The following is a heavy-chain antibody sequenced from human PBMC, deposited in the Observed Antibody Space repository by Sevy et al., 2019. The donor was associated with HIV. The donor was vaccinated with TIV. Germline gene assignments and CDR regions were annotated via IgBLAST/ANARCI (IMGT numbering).Heavy chain of an antibody. CDR3: ARDPFLEWLSTPGEFDY. V-gene: IGHV1-2*06. D-gene: IGHD3-3*01. Sequence: ASVKVSCKASGYTFTGYYMHWVRQAPGQGLEWMGRINPNSGGTNYGQKFQGRVTMTRDTSISTAYMELSRLRSDDTAVYYCARDPFLEWLSTPGEFDYWGQGTLVTVSS. J-gene: IGHJ4*02. CDR2: INPNSGGT. CDR1: GYTFTGYY.